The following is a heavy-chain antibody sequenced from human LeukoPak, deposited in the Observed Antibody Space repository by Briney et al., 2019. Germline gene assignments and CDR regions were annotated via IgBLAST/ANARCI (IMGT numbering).Heavy chain of an antibody. Sequence: GGSLRLSCAASGFTVSSYWMSWVRQAPGQGLEWVSAISGSGGSTYYADSVKGRFTISRDNSKNTLYLQMNSLRAEDTAVYYCAKESITMVRGAYYFDYWGQGTLVTVSS. CDR3: AKESITMVRGAYYFDY. J-gene: IGHJ4*02. CDR1: GFTVSSYW. D-gene: IGHD3-10*01. CDR2: ISGSGGST. V-gene: IGHV3-23*01.